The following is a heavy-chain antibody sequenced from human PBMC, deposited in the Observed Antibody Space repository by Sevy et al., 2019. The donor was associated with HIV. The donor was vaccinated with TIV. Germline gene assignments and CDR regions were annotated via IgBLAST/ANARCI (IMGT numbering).Heavy chain of an antibody. CDR2: IYYSGST. CDR3: AREVAAQGGYYYYYYMDV. CDR1: GGSISSYY. V-gene: IGHV4-59*01. Sequence: SETLSLTCTVSGGSISSYYWSWIRQPPGKGLEWIGYIYYSGSTNYNPSLKSRVTISVDTSKNQFCLKLSSVTAADTAVYYCAREVAAQGGYYYYYYMDVWGKGTTVTVSS. J-gene: IGHJ6*03. D-gene: IGHD6-19*01.